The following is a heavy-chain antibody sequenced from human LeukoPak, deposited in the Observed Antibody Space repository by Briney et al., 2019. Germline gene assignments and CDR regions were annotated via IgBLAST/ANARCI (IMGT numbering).Heavy chain of an antibody. CDR1: GGSISSSSYY. CDR2: VYYSGSN. V-gene: IGHV4-39*01. CDR3: ARQMQDYDSSGNNWFDP. D-gene: IGHD3-22*01. J-gene: IGHJ5*02. Sequence: SETLSLTCTVSGGSISSSSYYWGWIRQPPGKGLEGIGSVYYSGSNYYNPSLKSRVTISVDTSKNQFSLKLSSVTAADTAVYYCARQMQDYDSSGNNWFDPWGQGTLVTVSS.